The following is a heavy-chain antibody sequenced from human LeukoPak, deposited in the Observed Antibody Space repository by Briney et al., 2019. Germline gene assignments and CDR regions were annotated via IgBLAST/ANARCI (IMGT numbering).Heavy chain of an antibody. CDR3: ARMRLVDYFDY. J-gene: IGHJ4*02. Sequence: SSETLSLTCTVSGGSISSSSYYWGWIRQPPGKGLEWIGSIYYSGSTYYNPSLKSRVTISVDTSKNQFSLKLSSVTAADTAVYYCARMRLVDYFDYWGQGTLVTVSS. CDR2: IYYSGST. V-gene: IGHV4-39*07. D-gene: IGHD2-15*01. CDR1: GGSISSSSYY.